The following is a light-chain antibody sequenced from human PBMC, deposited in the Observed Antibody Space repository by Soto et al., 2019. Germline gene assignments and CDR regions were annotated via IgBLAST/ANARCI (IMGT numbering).Light chain of an antibody. Sequence: EIVLTQSPATLSLSPGERATLSCRASQSVSRYVAWYQQKPGQAPRLLIYDASNRATGIPARFSGSGSGTDFTVTISSLEPEDFAVYYCQQRSNWPLTFGQGTRLEIK. V-gene: IGKV3-11*01. CDR3: QQRSNWPLT. CDR2: DAS. CDR1: QSVSRY. J-gene: IGKJ5*01.